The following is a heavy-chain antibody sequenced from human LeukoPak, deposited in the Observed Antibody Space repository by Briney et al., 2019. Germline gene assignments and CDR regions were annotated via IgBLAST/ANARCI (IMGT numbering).Heavy chain of an antibody. CDR2: ISDSGGST. Sequence: PGGSLRLSCAASGFTFRSSAMTWVRQAPGKGLEWVSAISDSGGSTIYTDSVKDRFTISRDNANNTLYLQMNSLRAEDTAVYYCAKGGSYGPLDYWGQGTLVTVSS. D-gene: IGHD1-26*01. J-gene: IGHJ4*02. V-gene: IGHV3-23*01. CDR3: AKGGSYGPLDY. CDR1: GFTFRSSA.